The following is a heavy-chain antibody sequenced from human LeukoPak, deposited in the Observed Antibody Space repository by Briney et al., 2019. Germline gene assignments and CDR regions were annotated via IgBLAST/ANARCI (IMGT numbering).Heavy chain of an antibody. CDR3: TTKLLGGTTTTRRDY. CDR2: IKSKTDGGTT. V-gene: IGHV3-15*01. J-gene: IGHJ4*02. CDR1: GFTFSNAW. D-gene: IGHD1-1*01. Sequence: PGGSLRLSCAASGFTFSNAWMSWVRQAPGKGLEWGGRIKSKTDGGTTDYAAPVKGRFTISRDDSKNTLYLQMNSLKTEDTAVYYCTTKLLGGTTTTRRDYWGQGTLVTVSS.